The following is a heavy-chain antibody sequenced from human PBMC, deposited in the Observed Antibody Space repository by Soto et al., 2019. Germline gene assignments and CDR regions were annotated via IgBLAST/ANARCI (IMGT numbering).Heavy chain of an antibody. CDR1: GFTFSAYA. CDR3: AKIEGHPLEYWYLDF. D-gene: IGHD1-1*01. Sequence: EVQLLESGGGLVQPGGSLRLSCAASGFTFSAYAMGWVRQAPGKGLEWVSTIHGGGGATHYADSVKGRFTISRDDSKNRMYEQMNSLRAEDTAVYYCAKIEGHPLEYWYLDFWGRGTLVTVSS. V-gene: IGHV3-23*01. J-gene: IGHJ2*01. CDR2: IHGGGGAT.